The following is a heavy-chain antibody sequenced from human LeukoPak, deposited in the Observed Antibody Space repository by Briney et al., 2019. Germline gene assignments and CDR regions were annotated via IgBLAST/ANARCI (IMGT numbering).Heavy chain of an antibody. J-gene: IGHJ6*03. Sequence: SETLSLTCTVSGGSISSYYWSWIRQPPGKGLEWIGYIYYSGSTNYNPSLKSRVTISVDTSKNQFSLKLSSVTAADTAVYYCARTCEDIVVVPAAIDYYYYIDVWGKGTTVTVSS. D-gene: IGHD2-2*01. CDR3: ARTCEDIVVVPAAIDYYYYIDV. CDR2: IYYSGST. CDR1: GGSISSYY. V-gene: IGHV4-59*01.